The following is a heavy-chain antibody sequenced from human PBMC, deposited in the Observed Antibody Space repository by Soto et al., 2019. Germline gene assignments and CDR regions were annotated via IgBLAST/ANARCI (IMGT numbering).Heavy chain of an antibody. CDR2: SSAFNGHT. D-gene: IGHD6-13*01. CDR1: GYTFSNYA. V-gene: IGHV1-18*01. J-gene: IGHJ4*02. CDR3: ARGAAADPFDY. Sequence: QVQLVQSGAEVKTPGASVKVSCKASGYTFSNYAISWVRQAPGQGLEWMGWSSAFNGHTNYAQKFQGRVTMTTDTSTSTAYMELRSLTSDGTAVYYCARGAAADPFDYWGQGTLVTVSS.